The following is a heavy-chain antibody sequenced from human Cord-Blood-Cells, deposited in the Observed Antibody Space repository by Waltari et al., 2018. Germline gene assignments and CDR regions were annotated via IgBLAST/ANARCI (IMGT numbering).Heavy chain of an antibody. CDR3: AAEGGAYDSSGYYFDY. Sequence: QMQLVQSGPEVKKPGTSVKVSCKASGFTFTSSAVQWVRQARGQRLEWIGWIVVGSGNTNYAQKFQERVTITRDMSTSTAYMELSSLRSEDTAVYYCAAEGGAYDSSGYYFDYWGQGTLVTVSS. CDR2: IVVGSGNT. V-gene: IGHV1-58*01. J-gene: IGHJ4*02. D-gene: IGHD3-22*01. CDR1: GFTFTSSA.